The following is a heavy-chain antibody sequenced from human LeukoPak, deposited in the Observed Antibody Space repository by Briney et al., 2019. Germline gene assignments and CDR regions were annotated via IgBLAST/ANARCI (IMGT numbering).Heavy chain of an antibody. Sequence: SETLSLTCTVSGGSISSGSYYWSWIRQPAGKGLEWIGRIYTSGSTNYNPSLKSQVTISVDTSKNQFSLKLSSVTAADTAVYYCARDSFYCSSTSCYAGWFDPWGQGTLVTVSS. CDR2: IYTSGST. V-gene: IGHV4-61*02. CDR3: ARDSFYCSSTSCYAGWFDP. J-gene: IGHJ5*02. D-gene: IGHD2-2*01. CDR1: GGSISSGSYY.